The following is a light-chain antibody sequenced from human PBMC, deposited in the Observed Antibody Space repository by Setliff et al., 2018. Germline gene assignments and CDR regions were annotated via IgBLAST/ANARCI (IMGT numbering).Light chain of an antibody. CDR1: SSDVGGYNY. J-gene: IGLJ1*01. CDR3: CSYAGSYTSLYV. V-gene: IGLV2-11*01. CDR2: DVS. Sequence: QSALTQPRSVSGSPGQSVTISCTGTSSDVGGYNYVSWYQQHPGKAPKLMIYDVSKRPSGVPDRFSGSKSGNTASLTISGLQAEDEADYYCCSYAGSYTSLYVFGTGTKGTV.